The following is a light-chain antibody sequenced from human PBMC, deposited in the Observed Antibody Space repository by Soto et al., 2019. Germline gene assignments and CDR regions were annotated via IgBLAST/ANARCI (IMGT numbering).Light chain of an antibody. V-gene: IGKV1-39*01. Sequence: DIQMTQSPSSLSASVGDRVTITCRASQSISSYLNWYQQKPGKGTKLLIYAASSLQSGVPSRFSGSGSGTDFTLTITSLQPEDFATYYCQQSYSTPMSTFGRGTKLEIK. CDR3: QQSYSTPMST. J-gene: IGKJ2*01. CDR1: QSISSY. CDR2: AAS.